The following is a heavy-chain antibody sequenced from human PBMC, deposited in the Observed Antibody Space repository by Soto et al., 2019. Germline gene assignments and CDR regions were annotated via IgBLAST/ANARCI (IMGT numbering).Heavy chain of an antibody. CDR2: ISGSGGST. D-gene: IGHD6-19*01. Sequence: PGGSLRLSCAASGFTFSSYAMSWVRQAPGKGLEWVSSISGSGGSTYYADSVKGRFTISRDNSKNTLYLQMNSLRAEDTAVYYCAKDRHAGAVAGTVVAFDIWGQATMVTVSS. CDR1: GFTFSSYA. V-gene: IGHV3-23*01. CDR3: AKDRHAGAVAGTVVAFDI. J-gene: IGHJ3*02.